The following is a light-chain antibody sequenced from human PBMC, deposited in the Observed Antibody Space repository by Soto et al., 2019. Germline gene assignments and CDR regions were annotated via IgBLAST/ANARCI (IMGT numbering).Light chain of an antibody. CDR1: QSISSSY. V-gene: IGKV3-20*01. Sequence: EIVLTQSPGTLSLSPGERAALSCRASQSISSSYLAWYQQNPGQAPRLLIYGASSRATGIPDRFSGSGSGTDFTLTISRLEPEDFAVYYCQQYGSLITFGPGTKVGFK. CDR3: QQYGSLIT. J-gene: IGKJ3*01. CDR2: GAS.